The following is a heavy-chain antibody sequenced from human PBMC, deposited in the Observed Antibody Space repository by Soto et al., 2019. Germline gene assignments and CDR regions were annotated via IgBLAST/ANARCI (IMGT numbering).Heavy chain of an antibody. D-gene: IGHD2-15*01. CDR3: AREVAATAYFDY. Sequence: GGSLRLSCAASGFTFSSYCMHWVRQAPGKGLEWVAVIWYDGSNKYYADSVKGRFTISRDNSKNTLYLQMNSLRAEDTAVYYCAREVAATAYFDYWGQGTLVTVS. CDR1: GFTFSSYC. J-gene: IGHJ4*02. V-gene: IGHV3-33*01. CDR2: IWYDGSNK.